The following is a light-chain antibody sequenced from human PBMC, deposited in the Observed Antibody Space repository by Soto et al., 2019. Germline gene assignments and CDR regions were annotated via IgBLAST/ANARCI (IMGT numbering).Light chain of an antibody. V-gene: IGLV3-21*02. Sequence: SYELTHSPSVSVAPGQTARITLGGSNIRRQSVHLYQHKPGQAPVVVVYDDIDRHSGIPERFSGSNSGNTAPLTISRVEAGDEADYYCQVWDTNSDHYVFGTGTKVTVL. CDR2: DDI. J-gene: IGLJ1*01. CDR3: QVWDTNSDHYV. CDR1: NIRRQS.